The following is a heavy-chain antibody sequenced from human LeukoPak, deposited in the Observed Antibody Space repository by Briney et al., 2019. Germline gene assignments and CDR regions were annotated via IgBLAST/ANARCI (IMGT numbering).Heavy chain of an antibody. D-gene: IGHD3-9*01. J-gene: IGHJ3*02. V-gene: IGHV1-69*04. Sequence: ASVKVSCKASGGTFSSYAISWVRQAPGQGLEWMGRIIPILGIANYAQKFQGRVTTTADKSTSTAYMELSSLRSEDTAVYYCARRDYDILTGLTNRAFDIWGQGTMVTVSS. CDR3: ARRDYDILTGLTNRAFDI. CDR2: IIPILGIA. CDR1: GGTFSSYA.